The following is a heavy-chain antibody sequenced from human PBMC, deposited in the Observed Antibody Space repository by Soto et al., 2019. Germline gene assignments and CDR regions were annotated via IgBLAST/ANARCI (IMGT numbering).Heavy chain of an antibody. CDR3: ARMDRTSYDILTGYYDY. CDR1: GGSISSGDYY. V-gene: IGHV2-26*01. Sequence: ETLSLTCTVSGGSISSGDYYWSWIRQHPGKGLEWLAHIFSNDEKSYSTSLKSRLTISKDTSKSQVVLTMTNMDPVDTATYYCARMDRTSYDILTGYYDYWGQGTLVTSPQ. CDR2: IFSNDEK. J-gene: IGHJ4*02. D-gene: IGHD3-9*01.